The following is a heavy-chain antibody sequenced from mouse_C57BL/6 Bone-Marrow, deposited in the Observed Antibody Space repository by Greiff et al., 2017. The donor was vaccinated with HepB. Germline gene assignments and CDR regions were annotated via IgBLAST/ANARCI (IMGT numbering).Heavy chain of an antibody. CDR2: INPSSGYT. CDR1: GYTFTSYW. D-gene: IGHD1-1*01. CDR3: ASDYYGSPPFAY. Sequence: VMLVESGAELAKPGASVKLSCKASGYTFTSYWMHWVKQRPGQGLEWIGYINPSSGYTKYNQKFKDKATLTADKSSSTAYMQLSSLTYEDSAVYYCASDYYGSPPFAYWGQGTRVTVSA. V-gene: IGHV1-7*01. J-gene: IGHJ3*01.